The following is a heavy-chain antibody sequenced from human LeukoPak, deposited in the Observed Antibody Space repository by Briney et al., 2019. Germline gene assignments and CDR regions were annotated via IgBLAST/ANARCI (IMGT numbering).Heavy chain of an antibody. CDR3: ARVTYVDDMLYQYFDY. CDR1: SYSISSGSY. D-gene: IGHD4-17*01. J-gene: IGHJ4*02. Sequence: PSETLSLTCAVSSYSISSGSYWGWIRQSPGTGLEWVGSIFHGGNSYYNPSLKSRLTMSVDTSNNQFSLKLTSVTAADTALYYCARVTYVDDMLYQYFDYWGQGILVTVSS. CDR2: IFHGGNS. V-gene: IGHV4-38-2*01.